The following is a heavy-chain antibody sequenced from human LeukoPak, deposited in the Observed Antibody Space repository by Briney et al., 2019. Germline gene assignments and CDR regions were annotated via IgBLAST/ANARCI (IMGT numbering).Heavy chain of an antibody. D-gene: IGHD6-13*01. CDR3: AKDLHSSSWGDFDY. CDR1: GFTFSSYS. CDR2: ISSSSSYI. V-gene: IGHV3-21*04. Sequence: GGSLRLSCAASGFTFSSYSMNWVRQAPGKGLEWVSSISSSSSYIYYADSVKGRFTISRDNAKNSLYLQMNSLRAEDTAVYYCAKDLHSSSWGDFDYWGQGTLVTVSS. J-gene: IGHJ4*02.